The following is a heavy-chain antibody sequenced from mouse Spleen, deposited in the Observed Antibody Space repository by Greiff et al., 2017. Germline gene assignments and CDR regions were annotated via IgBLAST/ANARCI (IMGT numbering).Heavy chain of an antibody. CDR1: GYTFTSYG. V-gene: IGHV1-81*01. D-gene: IGHD1-1*01. J-gene: IGHJ1*03. CDR3: ARSVYYYGSSYVRYFDV. CDR2: IYPRSGNT. Sequence: VQGVESGAELARPGASVKLSCKASGYTFTSYGISWVKQRPGQGLEWIGEIYPRSGNTYYNEKFKGKATLTADKSSSTAYMELRSLTSEDSAVYFCARSVYYYGSSYVRYFDVWGTGTTVTVSS.